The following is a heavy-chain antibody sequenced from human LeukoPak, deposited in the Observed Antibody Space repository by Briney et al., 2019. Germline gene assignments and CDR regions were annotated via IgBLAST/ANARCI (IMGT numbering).Heavy chain of an antibody. Sequence: PWASVKVSCKASGGTFSSYAISWVRQAPGQGLEWMGWISAYNGNTNYAQKLQGRVTMTTDTSTSTAYMELRSLRSDDTAVYYCARVVTTGWCNDYWGQGTLVTVSS. D-gene: IGHD5-18*01. V-gene: IGHV1-18*01. J-gene: IGHJ4*02. CDR1: GGTFSSYA. CDR2: ISAYNGNT. CDR3: ARVVTTGWCNDY.